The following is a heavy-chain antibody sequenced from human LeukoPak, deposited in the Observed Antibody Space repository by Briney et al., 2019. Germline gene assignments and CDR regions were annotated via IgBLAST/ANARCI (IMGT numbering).Heavy chain of an antibody. D-gene: IGHD6-13*01. CDR1: GFTFSSYE. J-gene: IGHJ6*02. V-gene: IGHV3-48*03. CDR2: ISSSGSTI. CDR3: ARADSSSWAYYYYGMDV. Sequence: GGSLRLSCAASGFTFSSYEMNWVRQAPGKGLEWVSYISSSGSTIYYADSVKGRFTISRDNAKNSLYLQMNSLGAEDTAVYYCARADSSSWAYYYYGMDVWGQGTTVTVSS.